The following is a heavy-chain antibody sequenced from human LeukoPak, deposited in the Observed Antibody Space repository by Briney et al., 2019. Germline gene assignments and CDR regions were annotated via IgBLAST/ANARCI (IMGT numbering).Heavy chain of an antibody. CDR2: IYPGDSDT. J-gene: IGHJ4*02. D-gene: IGHD2-2*01. Sequence: GESLKISCKGSGYSFTSYWIGWVRQMPGKGLEWMGIIYPGDSDTRYSPSFQGQVTISADKSFSTAYLQWSSLKASDTAMYYCARGVVVPADLFDYWGQGTLVTVSS. CDR3: ARGVVVPADLFDY. CDR1: GYSFTSYW. V-gene: IGHV5-51*01.